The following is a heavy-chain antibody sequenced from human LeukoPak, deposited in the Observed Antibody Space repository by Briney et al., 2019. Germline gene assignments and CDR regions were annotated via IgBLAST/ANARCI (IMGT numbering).Heavy chain of an antibody. J-gene: IGHJ5*02. V-gene: IGHV4-34*01. D-gene: IGHD6-13*01. Sequence: SETLSLTCAVYGGSFSGYYWSWIRQPPEKGLEWIGEINHSGSTNYNPSLKSRVTISVDTSKNQFSLKLSSVTAADTAVYYCASTIAQQLVLWFDPWGQGTLVTVSS. CDR2: INHSGST. CDR1: GGSFSGYY. CDR3: ASTIAQQLVLWFDP.